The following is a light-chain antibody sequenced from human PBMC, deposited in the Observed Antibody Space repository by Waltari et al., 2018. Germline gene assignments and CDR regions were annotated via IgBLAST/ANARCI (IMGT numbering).Light chain of an antibody. CDR2: ANT. V-gene: IGLV1-40*01. J-gene: IGLJ2*01. Sequence: QSVLTQPPSVSAAPGQRVTISCTGSSSNIGAGYHVQWYQHLHGAAPELLIYANTNRPSGVPDRISASKSGTSASLAITGLQAADEAVYYCQSYDSSLSGVVFGGGTKLTVL. CDR1: SSNIGAGYH. CDR3: QSYDSSLSGVV.